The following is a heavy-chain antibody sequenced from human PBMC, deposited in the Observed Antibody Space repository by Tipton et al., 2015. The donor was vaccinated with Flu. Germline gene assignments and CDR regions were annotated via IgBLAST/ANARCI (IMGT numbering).Heavy chain of an antibody. V-gene: IGHV4-34*01. CDR2: INHSGGT. CDR3: ARRAYCGGDCYFFDY. CDR1: GGSFSGYY. D-gene: IGHD2-21*02. J-gene: IGHJ4*02. Sequence: TLSLTCAVYGGSFSGYYWSWIRQPPGKGLEWIGEINHSGGTNYNPSLKSRVTISVDTSKNQFSLKLSSVTAADTAVYYCARRAYCGGDCYFFDYWGQGTLVTVSS.